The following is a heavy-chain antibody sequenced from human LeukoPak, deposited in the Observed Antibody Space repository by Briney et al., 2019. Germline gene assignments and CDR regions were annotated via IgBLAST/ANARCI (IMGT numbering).Heavy chain of an antibody. CDR1: GFTFSSYA. CDR3: ARDRRNSWYDLDY. Sequence: SGGSLRLSCAASGFTFSSYAMSWVRQAPGKGLEWVSAISGSGGSTYYADSVKGRFTISRDNSKNTLYLQMNGLRAEDTAVYYCARDRRNSWYDLDYWGQGTLVTVSS. D-gene: IGHD6-13*01. V-gene: IGHV3-23*01. J-gene: IGHJ4*02. CDR2: ISGSGGST.